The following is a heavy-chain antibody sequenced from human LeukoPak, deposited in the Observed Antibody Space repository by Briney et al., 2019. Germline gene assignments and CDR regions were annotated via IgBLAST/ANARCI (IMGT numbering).Heavy chain of an antibody. J-gene: IGHJ4*02. CDR2: ISSSSSYI. CDR3: ARRAPYLPSPDY. D-gene: IGHD2-21*01. Sequence: PGGSLRLSCAASGFTFSSYAMSWVRQAPGKGLEWVSSISSSSSYIYYADSVKGRFTISRDNAKNSLYLQMNSLRAEDTAVYYCARRAPYLPSPDYWGQGTLVTVSS. CDR1: GFTFSSYA. V-gene: IGHV3-21*01.